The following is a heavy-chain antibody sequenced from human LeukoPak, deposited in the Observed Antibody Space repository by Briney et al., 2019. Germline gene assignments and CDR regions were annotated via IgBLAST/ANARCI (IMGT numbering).Heavy chain of an antibody. D-gene: IGHD3-10*01. V-gene: IGHV3-11*05. CDR2: VMSGRGST. CDR1: GFSVSDYS. Sequence: PGGSLRLSCAASGFSVSDYSISWIRQSPGKGPEWISYVMSGRGSTNYADCVKGRFTISRDNAKNSVALQLDGLRADDTAVYFCTRERRGSYYAFESWGQGTLVTVSS. CDR3: TRERRGSYYAFES. J-gene: IGHJ4*02.